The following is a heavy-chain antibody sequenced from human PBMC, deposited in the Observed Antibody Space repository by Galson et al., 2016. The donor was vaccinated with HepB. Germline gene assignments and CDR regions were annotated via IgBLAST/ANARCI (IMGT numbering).Heavy chain of an antibody. V-gene: IGHV3-30*18. J-gene: IGHJ3*02. CDR3: AKDFRAGGWYGRDAFDI. CDR2: ISFDGSNK. D-gene: IGHD6-19*01. CDR1: GFTFSSYG. Sequence: SLRLSCAASGFTFSSYGMHWVRQAPGKGLEWVAVISFDGSNKYYADSLKGRFTISRDSSKNTLYLQMNSLRAEDTAVYYCAKDFRAGGWYGRDAFDIWGQGTMVTVSS.